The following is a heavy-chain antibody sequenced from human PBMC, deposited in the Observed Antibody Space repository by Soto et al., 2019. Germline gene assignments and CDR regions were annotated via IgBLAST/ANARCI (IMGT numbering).Heavy chain of an antibody. V-gene: IGHV4-34*01. J-gene: IGHJ5*02. CDR1: GGSFSGYY. CDR3: ARGRDIVVVPAARWFDP. Sequence: SETLSLTCAVYGGSFSGYYWSWIRQPPGKGLEWIGEINHSGSTNYNPSLKSRVTISVDTSKKQFSLKLSSVTAADTAVYYCARGRDIVVVPAARWFDPWGQGTLVTVS. CDR2: INHSGST. D-gene: IGHD2-2*01.